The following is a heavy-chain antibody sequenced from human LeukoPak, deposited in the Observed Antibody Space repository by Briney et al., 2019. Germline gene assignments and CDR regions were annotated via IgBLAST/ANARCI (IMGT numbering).Heavy chain of an antibody. CDR1: GGSISSGGYY. CDR2: IYHSGST. CDR3: ARANYGSGNPFDY. Sequence: PSETLSLTCTVSGGSISSGGYYWSWIRQPPGKGLEWIGYIYHSGSTYYNPSLKSRVTISVDRSKNQFSLKLSSVTAADTAVYYCARANYGSGNPFDYWGQGTLVTVSS. J-gene: IGHJ4*02. V-gene: IGHV4-30-2*01. D-gene: IGHD3-10*01.